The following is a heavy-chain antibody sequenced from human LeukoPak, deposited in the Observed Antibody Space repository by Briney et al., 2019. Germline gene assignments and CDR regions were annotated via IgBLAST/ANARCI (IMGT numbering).Heavy chain of an antibody. CDR1: GFTFSDYY. D-gene: IGHD3-9*01. CDR3: AKARIDITDAFDI. CDR2: ISSSGSTT. J-gene: IGHJ3*02. Sequence: PGGSLRLSCAASGFTFSDYYMSWIRQAPGKGLEGVSYISSSGSTTYYADSVKGRFTISRDNAKKSLYLQMNSLRAEDTAVYYCAKARIDITDAFDIWGQGTMVTVSS. V-gene: IGHV3-11*01.